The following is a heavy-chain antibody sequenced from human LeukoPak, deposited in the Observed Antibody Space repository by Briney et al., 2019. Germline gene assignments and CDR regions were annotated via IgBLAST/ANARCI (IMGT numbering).Heavy chain of an antibody. V-gene: IGHV5-51*01. Sequence: GGSLQISCQGSGSIFTSYWIGGVRQLHGKGLEGMGIIYPGDSDTRNSPSLEGQVTISVDKKNSTGYREWSGLKATETGIYCCARTTPLYDFCSGLKQRAGGLNYYYYGMDVWGQGTTVTVSS. CDR3: ARTTPLYDFCSGLKQRAGGLNYYYYGMDV. CDR2: IYPGDSDT. CDR1: GSIFTSYW. J-gene: IGHJ6*02. D-gene: IGHD3-3*01.